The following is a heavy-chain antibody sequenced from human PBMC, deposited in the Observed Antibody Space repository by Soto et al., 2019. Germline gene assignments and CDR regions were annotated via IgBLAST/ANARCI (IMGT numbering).Heavy chain of an antibody. CDR2: IWYYGSNK. CDR3: ARARPAIYGSGSYYGLDY. J-gene: IGHJ4*02. D-gene: IGHD3-10*01. Sequence: QVQLVESGGGVVQPGRSLRLSCAASGFTFSSYGMHWVRQAPGKGLEWVAVIWYYGSNKYYADSVKGRFTISRDNSKNTRYLQMSCVRAKDTAVYYCARARPAIYGSGSYYGLDYWGQGTLVTVTS. V-gene: IGHV3-33*01. CDR1: GFTFSSYG.